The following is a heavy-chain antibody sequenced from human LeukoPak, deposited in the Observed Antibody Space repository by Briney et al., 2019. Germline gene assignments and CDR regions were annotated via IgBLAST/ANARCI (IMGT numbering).Heavy chain of an antibody. CDR3: ARLRWSGPDDAFDI. CDR1: GFTFSSYE. CDR2: ISSSGSTI. Sequence: GSLRLSCAASGFTFSSYEMNWVRQAPGKGLEWVSYISSSGSTIYYADSVKGRFTISRDNAKNSLYLQMNSLRAEDTAVYYCARLRWSGPDDAFDIWGQGTMVTVSS. J-gene: IGHJ3*02. D-gene: IGHD4-23*01. V-gene: IGHV3-48*03.